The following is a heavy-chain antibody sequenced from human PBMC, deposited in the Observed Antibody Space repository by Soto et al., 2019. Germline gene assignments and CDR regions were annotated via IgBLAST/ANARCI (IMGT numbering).Heavy chain of an antibody. CDR2: INPNSGGT. J-gene: IGHJ6*02. CDR3: ARGGGDFWSGPRVPIYYYYYGMDV. Sequence: ASVKVSCKASGYTFTGYYMHWVRQAPGQGLEWMGWINPNSGGTNYAQKFQGWVTMTRDTSISTAYMELSRLRSDDTAVYYCARGGGDFWSGPRVPIYYYYYGMDVWGQGTTVTVSS. D-gene: IGHD3-3*01. V-gene: IGHV1-2*04. CDR1: GYTFTGYY.